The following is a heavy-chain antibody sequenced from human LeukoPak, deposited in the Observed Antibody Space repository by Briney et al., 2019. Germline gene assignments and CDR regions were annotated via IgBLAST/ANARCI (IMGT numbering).Heavy chain of an antibody. Sequence: ASVKVSCKAPGYTFTTYGISWVRQVPGQGLEWMGWINSYNDNPRFAQKLQGRVTMTTDTSTSTAYMELRSLRSDDTAVYYCARDFYCSGGSCHDTFDIWGQGTRVTVSS. V-gene: IGHV1-18*01. J-gene: IGHJ3*02. CDR1: GYTFTTYG. CDR2: INSYNDNP. D-gene: IGHD2-15*01. CDR3: ARDFYCSGGSCHDTFDI.